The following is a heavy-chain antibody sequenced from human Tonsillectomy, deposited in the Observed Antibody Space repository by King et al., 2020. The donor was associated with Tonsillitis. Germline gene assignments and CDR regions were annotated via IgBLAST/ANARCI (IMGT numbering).Heavy chain of an antibody. Sequence: QLQESGPGLVKPSETLSLTCTVSGGSISSYYWSWIRQPAGKGLGWIGRIYTSVSTHYNLSLRSRGTMSVDTSKNQFSLKRRSVTAADTAVYYCAREFQSSRPLDYWGQGTLVTVSS. J-gene: IGHJ4*02. CDR2: IYTSVST. V-gene: IGHV4-4*07. D-gene: IGHD6-13*01. CDR3: AREFQSSRPLDY. CDR1: GGSISSYY.